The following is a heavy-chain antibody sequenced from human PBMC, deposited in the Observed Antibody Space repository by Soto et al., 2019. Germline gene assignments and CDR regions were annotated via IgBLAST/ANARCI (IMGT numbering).Heavy chain of an antibody. CDR1: GGSFSGYY. J-gene: IGHJ5*02. CDR2: INHSGST. V-gene: IGHV4-34*01. D-gene: IGHD3-10*01. CDR3: ARHPTPSMVRGVRLNWFDP. Sequence: PSETLSLTCAVYGGSFSGYYWSWIRQPPGKGLEWIGEINHSGSTNYNPSLKSRVTISVDTSKNQFSLKLSSVTAADTAVYYCARHPTPSMVRGVRLNWFDPWGQGTLVTVSS.